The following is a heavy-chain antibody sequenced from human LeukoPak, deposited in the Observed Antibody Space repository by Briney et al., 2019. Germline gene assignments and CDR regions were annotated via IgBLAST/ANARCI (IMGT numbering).Heavy chain of an antibody. D-gene: IGHD3-22*01. J-gene: IGHJ4*02. CDR3: ATLTYYYDSSGPD. CDR1: GYTLTELS. CDR2: FDPEDGET. V-gene: IGHV1-24*01. Sequence: ASVKVSCKVSGYTLTELSMHWVRQAPGKGLEWMGGFDPEDGETIYAQKFQGRVTMTEDTSTDTAYMELSSLRSEDTAVYYCATLTYYYDSSGPDWGQGTLATVSS.